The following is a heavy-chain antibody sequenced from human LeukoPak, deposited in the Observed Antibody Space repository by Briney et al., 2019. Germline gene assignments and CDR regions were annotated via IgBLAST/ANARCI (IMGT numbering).Heavy chain of an antibody. V-gene: IGHV1-69*01. CDR3: ARDPSSLGYCSGGSCSASH. J-gene: IGHJ4*02. CDR1: GGTFSSYA. Sequence: SVKVSCKASGGTFSSYAISWVRQAPGQGLEWMGGIIPVFGTANYAQKFQGRVTITADESTSTAYMELSSLRSEDTAVYYCARDPSSLGYCSGGSCSASHWGQGTLVTVSS. CDR2: IIPVFGTA. D-gene: IGHD2-15*01.